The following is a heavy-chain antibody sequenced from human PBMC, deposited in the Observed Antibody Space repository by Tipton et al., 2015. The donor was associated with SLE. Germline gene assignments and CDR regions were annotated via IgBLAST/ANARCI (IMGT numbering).Heavy chain of an antibody. CDR2: ISHSGNT. CDR1: GVSIRTPTYY. J-gene: IGHJ4*02. V-gene: IGHV4-39*07. D-gene: IGHD5-24*01. CDR3: ARKELSTMRDY. Sequence: TLSLTCTVSGVSIRTPTYYWGWIRQPPGKGLERIGTISHSGNTYSHTSLESRVTISVDTSQNQFSMSLSSVSAADTAVYYCARKELSTMRDYWGQGTLVTVSS.